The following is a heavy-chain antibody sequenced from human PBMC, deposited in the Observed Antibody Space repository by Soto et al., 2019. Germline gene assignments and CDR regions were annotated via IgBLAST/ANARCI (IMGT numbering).Heavy chain of an antibody. Sequence: QVQLVQSGAEVKKPGSSVKVSCKASGGTFSSYAISWVRQAPGQGLEWMGGIIPIFGTANYAQKFQGRVTSTADESTSTAYMELGSLSSEDTAVYYCARDRLRHTNWYFHLWGRGPLVPVSS. D-gene: IGHD2-15*01. CDR3: ARDRLRHTNWYFHL. V-gene: IGHV1-69*12. CDR2: IIPIFGTA. J-gene: IGHJ2*01. CDR1: GGTFSSYA.